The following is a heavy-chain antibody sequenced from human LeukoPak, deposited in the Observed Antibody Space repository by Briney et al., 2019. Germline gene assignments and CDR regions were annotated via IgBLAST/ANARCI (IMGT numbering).Heavy chain of an antibody. CDR2: IIPIFGTA. J-gene: IGHJ4*02. Sequence: ASVKVSCKASGGTFSSYAISWVRQAPGQGLEWMGGIIPIFGTANYAQKFQGRVTITADESTSTAYMELSSLRSEDTAVYYCTTNYYAAWYFDYWGQGTLVTVSS. CDR3: TTNYYAAWYFDY. CDR1: GGTFSSYA. V-gene: IGHV1-69*13. D-gene: IGHD3-10*01.